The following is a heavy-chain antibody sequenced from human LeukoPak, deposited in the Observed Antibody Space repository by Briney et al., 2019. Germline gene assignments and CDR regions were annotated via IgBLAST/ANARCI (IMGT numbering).Heavy chain of an antibody. CDR3: ARGRYDILTGFRPAVFDY. Sequence: SETLSLTCTVSGGSISSGGYYWSWIRPHPGKGLEGIGYIYYSGSTYYNPSLKSRVTISVDTSKNQFSLKLSSVTAADTAVYYCARGRYDILTGFRPAVFDYWGQGTLVTVSS. CDR2: IYYSGST. J-gene: IGHJ4*02. V-gene: IGHV4-31*03. D-gene: IGHD3-9*01. CDR1: GGSISSGGYY.